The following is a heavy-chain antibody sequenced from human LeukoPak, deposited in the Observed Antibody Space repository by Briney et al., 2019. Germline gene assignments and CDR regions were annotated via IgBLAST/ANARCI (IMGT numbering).Heavy chain of an antibody. Sequence: GGSLRLSCAASGFTFSSYAMSWVRQAPGKGLEWVSAISGSGGSTYYADSVKGRFTISRDNSKNTLYLQMNSLRAEDTAVYYCTKDRRDSSSWYNAFDLWGQGTLVTVSS. J-gene: IGHJ3*01. CDR1: GFTFSSYA. CDR3: TKDRRDSSSWYNAFDL. CDR2: ISGSGGST. V-gene: IGHV3-23*01. D-gene: IGHD6-13*01.